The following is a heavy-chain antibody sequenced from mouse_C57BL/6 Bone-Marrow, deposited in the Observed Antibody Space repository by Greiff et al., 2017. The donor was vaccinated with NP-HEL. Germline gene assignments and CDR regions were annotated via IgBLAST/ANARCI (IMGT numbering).Heavy chain of an antibody. CDR1: GFNIKDYY. Sequence: VQLKQSGAELVRPGASVKLSCTASGFNIKDYYMHWVKQRPEQGLEWIGRIDPEDGDTEYAPKFQGKATMTADTSSNTAYLPLSSLTSEDTAVYYCTTPYGNNWYFDVWGTGTTVTVSS. CDR2: IDPEDGDT. J-gene: IGHJ1*03. V-gene: IGHV14-1*01. D-gene: IGHD2-1*01. CDR3: TTPYGNNWYFDV.